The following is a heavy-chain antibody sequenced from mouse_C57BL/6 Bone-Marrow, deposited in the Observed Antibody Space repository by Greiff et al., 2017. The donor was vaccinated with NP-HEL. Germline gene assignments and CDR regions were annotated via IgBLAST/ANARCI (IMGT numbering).Heavy chain of an antibody. Sequence: EVKLMESGGDLVKPGGSLKLSCAASGFTFSSYGMSWVRQTPDKRLEWVATISSGGSYTYYPDSAKGRVTISRDNAKNTLYLHMSSLKSEDTAMYYCARLLLPFDYWGQGTTLTVSS. CDR1: GFTFSSYG. CDR2: ISSGGSYT. D-gene: IGHD1-1*01. CDR3: ARLLLPFDY. V-gene: IGHV5-6*01. J-gene: IGHJ2*01.